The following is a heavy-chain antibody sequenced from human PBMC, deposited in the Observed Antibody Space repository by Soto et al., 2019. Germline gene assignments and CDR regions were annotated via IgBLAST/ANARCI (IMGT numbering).Heavy chain of an antibody. D-gene: IGHD7-27*01. J-gene: IGHJ4*02. CDR3: ARLRDNWGRYFDY. V-gene: IGHV4-59*08. Sequence: QVQLQESGPGLVKASETLSLTCAVSGGSISSYYWSWIRQPPGKGLEWIGYIYNSGSTNYNPSLKSRLTISVDTSKDQFSLKLSSVTAADTAVYYCARLRDNWGRYFDYWGQGTLVTVS. CDR2: IYNSGST. CDR1: GGSISSYY.